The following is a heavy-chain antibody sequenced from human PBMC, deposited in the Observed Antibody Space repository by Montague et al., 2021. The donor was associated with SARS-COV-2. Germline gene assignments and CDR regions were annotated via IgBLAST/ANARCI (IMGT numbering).Heavy chain of an antibody. CDR1: GFTFSDFF. J-gene: IGHJ4*02. V-gene: IGHV3-11*03. CDR2: ITGTNNGI. D-gene: IGHD3-10*01. Sequence: SLRLSCAGSGFTFSDFFINWFRQAPGKGLNWLSFITGTNNGIRYSDSVKGRFTVSRDNAHSSVYLHLDSLTAEDTAVYYCARSHFYGSGGYFDFWGQGTLVAVSS. CDR3: ARSHFYGSGGYFDF.